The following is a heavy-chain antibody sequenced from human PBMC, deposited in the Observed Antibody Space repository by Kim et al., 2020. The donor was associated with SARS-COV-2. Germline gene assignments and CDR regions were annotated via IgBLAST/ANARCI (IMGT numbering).Heavy chain of an antibody. V-gene: IGHV3-7*01. CDR1: GFTFSSYW. J-gene: IGHJ5*02. Sequence: GGSLRLSCAASGFTFSSYWMSWVRQAPGKGLEWVANIKQDGSEKYYVDSVKGRFTISRDNAKNSLYLQMNSLRAEDTAVYYCARDSYDFWSGLDENWFDPWGQGTLVTVSS. D-gene: IGHD3-3*01. CDR3: ARDSYDFWSGLDENWFDP. CDR2: IKQDGSEK.